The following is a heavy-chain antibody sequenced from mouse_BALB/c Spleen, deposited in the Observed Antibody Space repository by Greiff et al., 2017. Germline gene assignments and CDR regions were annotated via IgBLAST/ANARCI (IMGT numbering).Heavy chain of an antibody. CDR2: IWAGGST. Sequence: VQLKESGPGLVAPSQSLSITCTVSGFSLTSYGVHWVRQPPGKGLEWLGVIWAGGSTNYNSALMSRLSISKDNSKSQVFLKMNSLQTDDTAMYYCARDNYGYDPYAMDYWGQGTSVTVSS. D-gene: IGHD2-2*01. V-gene: IGHV2-9*02. CDR3: ARDNYGYDPYAMDY. CDR1: GFSLTSYG. J-gene: IGHJ4*01.